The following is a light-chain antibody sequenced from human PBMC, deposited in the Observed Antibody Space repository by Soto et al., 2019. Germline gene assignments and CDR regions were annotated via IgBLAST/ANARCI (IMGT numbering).Light chain of an antibody. Sequence: EVVMTQSPGTLSVSTGEGATLSCRASHSVDSNLAWYQQKPGQAPRLLMYGAATRPSGIPDRFSGSGSGTEFSLTISSLQSEEFAVYYCQQYDSWPLTFGGGTKVEIK. CDR2: GAA. CDR3: QQYDSWPLT. V-gene: IGKV3D-15*01. J-gene: IGKJ4*01. CDR1: HSVDSN.